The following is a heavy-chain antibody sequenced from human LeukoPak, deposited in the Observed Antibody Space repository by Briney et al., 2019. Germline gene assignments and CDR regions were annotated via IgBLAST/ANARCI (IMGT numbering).Heavy chain of an antibody. V-gene: IGHV4-34*01. Sequence: PSETLSLTCAVYGGSFSGYYWSWIRQPPGKGLEWIGEINHSGSTNHNPSLKSRVTISVDTSKNQFSLKLSSVTAADTAVYYCASTKYSSGYWGQGTLVTVFS. CDR1: GGSFSGYY. J-gene: IGHJ4*02. D-gene: IGHD6-19*01. CDR3: ASTKYSSGY. CDR2: INHSGST.